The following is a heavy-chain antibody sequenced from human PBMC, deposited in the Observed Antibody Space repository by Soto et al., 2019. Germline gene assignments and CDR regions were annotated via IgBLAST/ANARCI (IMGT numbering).Heavy chain of an antibody. Sequence: QVQLVESGGGVVQPGTSLRLSCAASGFSFSGHGMHWVRQAPGKGLECVAVILYDGKDKYYADSVKGRFSISRDNSKNTVYLQMNSLRVEDTAFYYCARDGEGYYASIDYWGQGTLVTVS. CDR2: ILYDGKDK. CDR1: GFSFSGHG. D-gene: IGHD2-2*01. J-gene: IGHJ4*02. CDR3: ARDGEGYYASIDY. V-gene: IGHV3-33*01.